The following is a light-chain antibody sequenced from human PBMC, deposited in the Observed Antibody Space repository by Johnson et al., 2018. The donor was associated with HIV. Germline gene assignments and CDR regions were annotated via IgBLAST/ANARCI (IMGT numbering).Light chain of an antibody. J-gene: IGLJ1*01. Sequence: QSVLTQPPSVSAAPGQKVTISCSGSSSNIGKYYVSWYQQLPGTAPKVLIYENNKRPSGIPDRFSGSKSGASATLGITGLQTGDEADYYCGTWDSSLSACVFGTGTTVTVL. CDR2: ENN. CDR3: GTWDSSLSACV. CDR1: SSNIGKYY. V-gene: IGLV1-51*02.